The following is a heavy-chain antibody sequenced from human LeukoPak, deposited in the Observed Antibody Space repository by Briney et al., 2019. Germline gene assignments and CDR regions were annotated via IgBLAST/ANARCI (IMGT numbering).Heavy chain of an antibody. CDR1: GGTFSSYA. J-gene: IGHJ6*02. CDR2: IIPIFGTA. Sequence: SVKVSCTASGGTFSSYAISWVRQAPGQGLEWMGGIIPIFGTANYAQKFQGRVTITADESTSTAYMELSSLRSEDTAVYYCARDDTIFGVVTVHYGMDVWGQGTRSPSP. CDR3: ARDDTIFGVVTVHYGMDV. D-gene: IGHD3-3*01. V-gene: IGHV1-69*13.